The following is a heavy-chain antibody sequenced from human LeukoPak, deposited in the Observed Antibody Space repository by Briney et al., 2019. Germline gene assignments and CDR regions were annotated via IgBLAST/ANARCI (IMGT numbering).Heavy chain of an antibody. Sequence: SETLSLTCTVSGVSISSYYWTWIRQPPGKGLEWIGYVDNSGTPNYNASLKSRVTISVDTSKNHFSLKLSSVTAANTAVYYCARKGGSHDYWGQGTLVTVSS. D-gene: IGHD1-26*01. J-gene: IGHJ4*02. V-gene: IGHV4-59*08. CDR3: ARKGGSHDY. CDR2: VDNSGTP. CDR1: GVSISSYY.